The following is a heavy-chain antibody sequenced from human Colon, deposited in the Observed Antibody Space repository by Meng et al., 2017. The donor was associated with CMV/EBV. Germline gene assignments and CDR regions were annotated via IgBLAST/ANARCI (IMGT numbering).Heavy chain of an antibody. Sequence: SETLSLTCSVSGYSISSGYYWGWIRQPPGKGLEWVAIINHSGTTYFNPSLKSRVTISVDTSKNQFSLRLSSVTAADTAVYYCARDAGYCSSTTCYQSGMDVWGQGTTVTVSS. CDR2: INHSGTT. CDR1: GYSISSGYY. V-gene: IGHV4-38-2*02. CDR3: ARDAGYCSSTTCYQSGMDV. J-gene: IGHJ6*02. D-gene: IGHD2-2*03.